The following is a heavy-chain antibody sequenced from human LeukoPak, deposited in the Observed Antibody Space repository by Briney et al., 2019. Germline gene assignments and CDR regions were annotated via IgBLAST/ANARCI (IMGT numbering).Heavy chain of an antibody. J-gene: IGHJ4*02. Sequence: GGSLRPSCAASGFTFNRYAIHWVRQAPGKGLEWVAFISYDGSNKYFADSVKGRFTISRDNSKNTVYLHMDSLRAEDTAVYYCARDRNLDSWGQGTLVTVSS. CDR3: ARDRNLDS. V-gene: IGHV3-30-3*01. CDR1: GFTFNRYA. CDR2: ISYDGSNK.